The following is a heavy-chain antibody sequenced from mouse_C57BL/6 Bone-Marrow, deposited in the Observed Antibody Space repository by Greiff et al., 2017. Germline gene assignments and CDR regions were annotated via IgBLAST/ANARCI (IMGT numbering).Heavy chain of an antibody. V-gene: IGHV14-4*01. CDR1: GFNIKDDY. CDR3: TTWPYHLFAY. CDR2: IDPENGDT. D-gene: IGHD5-1-1*01. J-gene: IGHJ3*01. Sequence: EVQLQQSGAELVRPGASVKLSCTASGFNIKDDYMHWVKQRPEQGLEWIGWIDPENGDTEYASKFQGKATITADTSSNTAYLQLSSLTSEDTAVYYCTTWPYHLFAYWGQGTLVTVSA.